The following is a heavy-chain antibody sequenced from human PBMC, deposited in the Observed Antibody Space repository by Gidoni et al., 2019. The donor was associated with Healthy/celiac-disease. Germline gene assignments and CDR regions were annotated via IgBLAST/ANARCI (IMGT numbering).Heavy chain of an antibody. D-gene: IGHD5-12*01. J-gene: IGHJ4*02. Sequence: QVQLQQWGAGLLKPSETLSLTCAVYGGSFSGYYWSWIRQPPGKGLEWIGEINHSGSTNYNPSLKSRVTISVDTSKNQFSLKLSSVTAADTAVYYCARMGGYSGYDYRIPYRYYFDYWGQGTLVTVSS. V-gene: IGHV4-34*01. CDR3: ARMGGYSGYDYRIPYRYYFDY. CDR1: GGSFSGYY. CDR2: INHSGST.